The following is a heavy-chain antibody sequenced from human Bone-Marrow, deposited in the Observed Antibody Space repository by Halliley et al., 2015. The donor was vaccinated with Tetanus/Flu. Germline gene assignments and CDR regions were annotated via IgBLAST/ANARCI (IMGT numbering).Heavy chain of an antibody. J-gene: IGHJ4*02. CDR2: IESDGSTT. Sequence: SLRLSCAVSGFSFSSTLMHWFRQAPGKGLVWVARIESDGSTTNYADSVKGRFTISRDNAKNTLYLQMNSLRGEDTAVYYCARAGPFWGQGTLVTVSS. CDR1: GFSFSSTL. CDR3: ARAGPF. V-gene: IGHV3-74*01.